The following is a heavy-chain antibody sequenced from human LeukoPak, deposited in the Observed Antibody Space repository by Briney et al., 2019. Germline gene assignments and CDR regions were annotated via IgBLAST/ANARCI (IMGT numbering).Heavy chain of an antibody. J-gene: IGHJ3*02. CDR2: FDPEDGET. V-gene: IGHV1-24*01. CDR1: GYTLTELS. D-gene: IGHD5-18*01. Sequence: ASVKVSCKVSGYTLTELSMHWVRQAPGKGLEWMGGFDPEDGETIYAQKFQGRVTMTEDTSTDTAYMELSSLRSEDTAVYYCARGGYSYGYRDAFDIWGQGTMVTVSS. CDR3: ARGGYSYGYRDAFDI.